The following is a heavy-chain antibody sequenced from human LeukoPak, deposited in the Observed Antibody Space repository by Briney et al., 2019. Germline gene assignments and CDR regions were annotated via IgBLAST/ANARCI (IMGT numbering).Heavy chain of an antibody. CDR1: GGSISSYY. V-gene: IGHV4-59*08. CDR3: ARGGGRWLQIEDYFDY. D-gene: IGHD1-26*01. Sequence: PSETLSLTCTVSGGSISSYYWSWIRQPPGKGLEWIGYIYYSGSTNYNPSLKSRVTISVDTSKNQFSLKLSSVTAADTAVYYCARGGGRWLQIEDYFDYWGQGTLVTVSS. J-gene: IGHJ4*02. CDR2: IYYSGST.